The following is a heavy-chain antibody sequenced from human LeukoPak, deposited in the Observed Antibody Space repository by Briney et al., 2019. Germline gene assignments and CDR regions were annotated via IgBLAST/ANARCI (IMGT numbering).Heavy chain of an antibody. CDR2: LNRDGSEK. CDR1: GFIFSNYW. CDR3: ARIGYSSSSFDY. J-gene: IGHJ4*02. V-gene: IGHV3-7*01. D-gene: IGHD6-6*01. Sequence: GGSLRLSCAASGFIFSNYWMTWVRQAPGKGLEWVANLNRDGSEKYYVDSVKGRFTISRDNAKNSLSLQMNSLRAGDTAVYYCARIGYSSSSFDYWGQGTLVTVPS.